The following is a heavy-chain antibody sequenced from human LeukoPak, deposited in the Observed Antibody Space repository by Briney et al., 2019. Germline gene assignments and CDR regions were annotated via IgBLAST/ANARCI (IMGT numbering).Heavy chain of an antibody. CDR1: GFIFSSYG. D-gene: IGHD4-17*01. CDR2: ISGSSNYI. Sequence: PGGSLRLSCAAPGFIFSSYGMHWVRLAPGKGLEWVSSISGSSNYIYYADSVKGRFTISRGNAKNSLYLQMNSLRAEDTAVYYCAKATGVYGVFYWYFDLWGRGTLVTVSS. V-gene: IGHV3-21*04. J-gene: IGHJ2*01. CDR3: AKATGVYGVFYWYFDL.